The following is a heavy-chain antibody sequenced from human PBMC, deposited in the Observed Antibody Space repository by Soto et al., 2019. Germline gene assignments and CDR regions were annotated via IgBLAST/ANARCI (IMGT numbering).Heavy chain of an antibody. CDR2: ISAYNGNT. CDR3: ACVSYYDSSGYYYVPEYCQH. CDR1: GYTFTSYG. Sequence: QVQLVQSGAEVKKPGASVKVSCKASGYTFTSYGISWVRQAPGQGLEWMGWISAYNGNTNYAQKVQGRVTMTPDTSTSTAYMELESLRSDDTAVYYCACVSYYDSSGYYYVPEYCQHWGQGTLVTVCS. D-gene: IGHD3-22*01. J-gene: IGHJ1*01. V-gene: IGHV1-18*01.